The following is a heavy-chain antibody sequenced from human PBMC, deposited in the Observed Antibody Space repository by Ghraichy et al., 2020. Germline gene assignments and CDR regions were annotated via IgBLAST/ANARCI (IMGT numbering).Heavy chain of an antibody. CDR1: GGSISSGGYY. J-gene: IGHJ6*02. Sequence: SETLSLTCTVSGGSISSGGYYWSWIRQHPGKGLEWIGYIYYSGSTYYNPSLKSRVTISVDTSKNQFSLKLSSVTAADTAVYYCARGGVGATSVYYYYGMDVWGQGTTVTVSS. CDR2: IYYSGST. D-gene: IGHD1-26*01. V-gene: IGHV4-31*03. CDR3: ARGGVGATSVYYYYGMDV.